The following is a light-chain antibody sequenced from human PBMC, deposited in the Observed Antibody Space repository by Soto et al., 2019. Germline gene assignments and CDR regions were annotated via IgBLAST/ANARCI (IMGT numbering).Light chain of an antibody. V-gene: IGLV1-51*01. CDR3: GTWDNSLSVVYV. CDR1: ASNIGNNY. CDR2: DNN. J-gene: IGLJ1*01. Sequence: QSVLTQPPSVSAAPGQKVTISCSGSASNIGNNYVSWYQHLPGTAPRLLIYDNNERPSGIPERFSGSKSGTSATLDITGLQTGDEADYYCGTWDNSLSVVYVFATGTKLTVL.